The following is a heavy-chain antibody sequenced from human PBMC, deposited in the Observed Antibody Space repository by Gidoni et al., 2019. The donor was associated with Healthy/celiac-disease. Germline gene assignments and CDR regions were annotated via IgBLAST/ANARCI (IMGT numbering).Heavy chain of an antibody. D-gene: IGHD3-3*01. V-gene: IGHV3-43*01. J-gene: IGHJ4*02. CDR2: ISWDGWST. Sequence: EVQLVESGGVVVQPVGSLRLSCPSSGFTFVDYTMHRVRPAPGKGLEWVSLISWDGWSTYYADSVKGRFTISRDNSKNSLYLQMNSLRTEDTALYYCAKGAHTYYDFWSGLFDYWGQGTLVTVSS. CDR1: GFTFVDYT. CDR3: AKGAHTYYDFWSGLFDY.